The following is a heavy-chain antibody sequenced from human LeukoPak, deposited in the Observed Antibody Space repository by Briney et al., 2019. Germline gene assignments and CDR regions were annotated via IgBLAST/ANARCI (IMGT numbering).Heavy chain of an antibody. J-gene: IGHJ6*03. CDR1: GFTFDDYG. CDR3: ARAPFTMVRGVISYHYYYMDV. Sequence: GGSLRLSCAVSGFTFDDYGMSWDRQAPGKGLEWVSGINWNGGSTGYADSVKGRFTISRDNAKNSLYLQMNSLRAEDTALYYCARAPFTMVRGVISYHYYYMDVWGKGTTVTVSS. V-gene: IGHV3-20*04. CDR2: INWNGGST. D-gene: IGHD3-10*01.